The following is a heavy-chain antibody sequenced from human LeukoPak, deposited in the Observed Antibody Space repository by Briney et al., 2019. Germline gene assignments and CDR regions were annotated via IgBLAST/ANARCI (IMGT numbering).Heavy chain of an antibody. CDR2: INGDGSNT. CDR1: GFTFSSHW. D-gene: IGHD6-19*01. V-gene: IGHV3-74*03. CDR3: ARDRRPTIAVPYYFGH. J-gene: IGHJ4*02. Sequence: PGGSLRLSCAASGFTFSSHWMHWVRQAPGKGLVWVSRINGDGSNTTYADSVKGRFLISRDNSISTLYLQIYSLKPEDTAVYYCARDRRPTIAVPYYFGHWGQGSLVTVSS.